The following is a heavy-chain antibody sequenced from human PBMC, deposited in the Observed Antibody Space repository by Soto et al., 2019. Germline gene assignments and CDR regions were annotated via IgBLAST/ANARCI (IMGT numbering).Heavy chain of an antibody. CDR1: GFTFSDYY. CDR3: ARGSVVPAAILNYYYGKDV. D-gene: IGHD2-2*02. V-gene: IGHV3-11*01. CDR2: ISSSGSTI. J-gene: IGHJ6*02. Sequence: PGGSLRLSCAASGFTFSDYYMSWIRQAPGKGLEWVSYISSSGSTIYYADSVKGRFTISRDNAKNSLYLQMNSLRAEDTAVYYCARGSVVPAAILNYYYGKDVWVQGTTGTVSS.